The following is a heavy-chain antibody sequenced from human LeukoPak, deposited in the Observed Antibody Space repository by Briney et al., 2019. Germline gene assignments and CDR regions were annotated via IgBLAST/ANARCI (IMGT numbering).Heavy chain of an antibody. CDR3: ARPSIYYYYMDV. CDR1: GYTFTGYY. CDR2: INPNSGGT. J-gene: IGHJ6*03. D-gene: IGHD2/OR15-2a*01. Sequence: ASLKVSCTASGYTFTGYYMHWVRQAPGQGLEWMGWINPNSGGTNYAQKFQGRVTMTRDTSISTAYMELSRLRSDDTAVYYCARPSIYYYYMDVWGKGTTVTVSS. V-gene: IGHV1-2*02.